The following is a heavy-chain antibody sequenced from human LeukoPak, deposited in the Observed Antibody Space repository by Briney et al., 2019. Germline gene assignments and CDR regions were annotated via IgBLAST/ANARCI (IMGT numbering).Heavy chain of an antibody. V-gene: IGHV5-51*01. CDR3: ARQGYLAFDI. CDR1: GYSFTNYW. Sequence: GEALKTSCKGSGYSFTNYWIGWVRQLPGKGLEWVGIIYPADSDNEFSPSFQGPGTVSADDFISTAYLQWSSLKASDTAMYYCARQGYLAFDIGGQGTLVTVSS. D-gene: IGHD5-18*01. CDR2: IYPADSDN. J-gene: IGHJ3*02.